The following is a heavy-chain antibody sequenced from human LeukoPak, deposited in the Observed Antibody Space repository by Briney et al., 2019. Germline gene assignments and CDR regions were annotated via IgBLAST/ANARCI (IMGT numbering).Heavy chain of an antibody. CDR1: GGTFSSYA. J-gene: IGHJ5*02. V-gene: IGHV1-69*01. Sequence: SVKVSCKASGGTFSSYAISWVRQAPGQGLESMGGIIPIFGTANYAQKFQGRVTITADESTSTAYMELSSLRSEDTAVYYCATPSGASGWYGWFDPWGQGTLVTVSS. CDR2: IIPIFGTA. CDR3: ATPSGASGWYGWFDP. D-gene: IGHD6-19*01.